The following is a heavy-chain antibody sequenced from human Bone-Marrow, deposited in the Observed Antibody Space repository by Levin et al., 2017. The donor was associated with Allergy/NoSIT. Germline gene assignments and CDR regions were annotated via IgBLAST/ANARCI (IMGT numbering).Heavy chain of an antibody. J-gene: IGHJ6*02. CDR3: AREMYCGSTSCYSPGYYGMDV. D-gene: IGHD2-2*01. V-gene: IGHV1-46*01. Sequence: ASVKVSCKASGYTFSDYYMHWVRQAPGHGLEWMGLINPSDGRTSYPQKFQGRVTLTTDTSTRTVYMELSSLRSEDTAVYYCAREMYCGSTSCYSPGYYGMDVWGQGTTVTVSS. CDR1: GYTFSDYY. CDR2: INPSDGRT.